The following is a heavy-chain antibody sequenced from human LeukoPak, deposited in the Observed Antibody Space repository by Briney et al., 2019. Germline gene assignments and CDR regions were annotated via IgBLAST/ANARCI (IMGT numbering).Heavy chain of an antibody. J-gene: IGHJ4*02. CDR1: GGSFSGFY. Sequence: SETLSLTCAVYGGSFSGFYWSWIRKPPGKGLEWIGEINHSRSTYYNPSLKGRVTISADTSKNQFSLKVTSVTAADTAVYYCATLGEYYDSSGYYYNWGQGTLVTVSS. CDR3: ATLGEYYDSSGYYYN. CDR2: INHSRST. D-gene: IGHD3-22*01. V-gene: IGHV4-34*01.